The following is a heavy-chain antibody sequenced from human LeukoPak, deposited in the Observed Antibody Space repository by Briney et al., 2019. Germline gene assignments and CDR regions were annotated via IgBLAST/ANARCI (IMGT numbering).Heavy chain of an antibody. Sequence: SETLSLTCAVYGGSFSGYYWSWIRQPPGKGLEWIGEINHSGSTNYNPSLKSRVTISVDTSKNQFSLKLSSVTAADTAVYYCARVPPSMDVFDYWGQGTLVTVPS. D-gene: IGHD3/OR15-3a*01. CDR1: GGSFSGYY. CDR3: ARVPPSMDVFDY. V-gene: IGHV4-34*01. CDR2: INHSGST. J-gene: IGHJ4*02.